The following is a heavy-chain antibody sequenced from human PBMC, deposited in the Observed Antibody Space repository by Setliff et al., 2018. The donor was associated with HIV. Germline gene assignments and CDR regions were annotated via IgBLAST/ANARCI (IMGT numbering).Heavy chain of an antibody. V-gene: IGHV4-4*08. CDR1: GGSFSRYY. J-gene: IGHJ3*02. CDR3: AKVLGVIMAFDI. Sequence: SETLSLTCAVYGGSFSRYYWSWIRQPPGKGLEWIGYIYTSGSTMYNPSLKSRVSISIDKSRNQFSPNLRSATAADTGVYYCAKVLGVIMAFDIWGPGAPVTVSS. CDR2: IYTSGST.